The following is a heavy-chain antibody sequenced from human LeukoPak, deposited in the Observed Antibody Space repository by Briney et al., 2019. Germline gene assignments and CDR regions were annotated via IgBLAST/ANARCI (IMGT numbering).Heavy chain of an antibody. CDR1: GFTFSSYS. D-gene: IGHD3-22*01. Sequence: PGGSLRLSCAASGFTFSSYSMNWVRQAPGKGLEWVSYISSSSSYIYYADSVKGRFTISRDNAKNSLYLQMNSLRAEDTAVYYCANPYDSSGYYLNFDAFDIWGQGTMVTVSS. J-gene: IGHJ3*02. V-gene: IGHV3-21*01. CDR3: ANPYDSSGYYLNFDAFDI. CDR2: ISSSSSYI.